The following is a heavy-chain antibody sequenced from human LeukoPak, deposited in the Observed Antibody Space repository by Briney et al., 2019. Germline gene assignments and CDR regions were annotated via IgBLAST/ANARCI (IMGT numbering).Heavy chain of an antibody. CDR3: AKDTLGYCSGGSCYPFDY. CDR2: ISGSGGST. J-gene: IGHJ4*02. D-gene: IGHD2-15*01. V-gene: IGHV3-23*01. CDR1: GFTFSSYA. Sequence: GGSLRLSCAASGFTFSSYAMGWVRQAPGKGLEWVSAISGSGGSTYYADSVKGRFTISRDNSKNTLYLQMNSLRAEDTAVYYCAKDTLGYCSGGSCYPFDYWGQGTLVTVSS.